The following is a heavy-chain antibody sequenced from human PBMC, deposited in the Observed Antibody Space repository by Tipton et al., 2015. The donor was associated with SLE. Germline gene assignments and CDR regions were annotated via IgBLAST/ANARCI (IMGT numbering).Heavy chain of an antibody. CDR1: GGSISSHY. Sequence: TLSLTCTVSGGSISSHYWSWIRQPPGRGLEWIGYIYYSGGTNYNPSLKSRVTISVDTSKNQFSLKLSSVIAADTAVYYCARHRGIVGATTDYWGQGTLVTVSS. D-gene: IGHD1-26*01. J-gene: IGHJ4*02. V-gene: IGHV4-59*08. CDR3: ARHRGIVGATTDY. CDR2: IYYSGGT.